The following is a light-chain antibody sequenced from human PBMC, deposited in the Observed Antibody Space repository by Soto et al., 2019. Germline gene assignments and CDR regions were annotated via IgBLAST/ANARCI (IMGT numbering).Light chain of an antibody. CDR1: SSDVGGYNS. V-gene: IGLV2-14*03. CDR3: SSYTSTSSYV. CDR2: EVS. Sequence: QSALTQPAPVSESPGQSITVSCTGTSSDVGGYNSVSWYQQHPGKPPKLIIYEVSNRPSGVSDRFSGSKSGNTASLTISGLQAEDEADYYCSSYTSTSSYVFATGTKVTVL. J-gene: IGLJ1*01.